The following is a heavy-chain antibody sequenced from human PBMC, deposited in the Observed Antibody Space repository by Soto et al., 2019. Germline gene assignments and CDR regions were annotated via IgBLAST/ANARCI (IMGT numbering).Heavy chain of an antibody. CDR3: ARDILGYSSSYYFDY. D-gene: IGHD6-6*01. V-gene: IGHV3-30-3*01. Sequence: QVQLVESGGGVVQPGRSLRLSCAASGFTFSSYAMHWVRQAPGKGLEWVAVISYDGSNKYYADSVKGRFTTSRDNSKNTLYLQMNSLRAEDTAVYYCARDILGYSSSYYFDYWGQGTLVTVSS. CDR1: GFTFSSYA. CDR2: ISYDGSNK. J-gene: IGHJ4*02.